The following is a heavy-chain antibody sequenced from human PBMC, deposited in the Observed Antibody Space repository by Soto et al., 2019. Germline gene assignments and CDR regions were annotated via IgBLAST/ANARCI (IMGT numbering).Heavy chain of an antibody. CDR1: GGSFSGYY. CDR3: ARVGIAAAATKPYNWFGP. CDR2: INHSGST. J-gene: IGHJ5*02. D-gene: IGHD6-13*01. Sequence: PSETLSLTCAVYGGSFSGYYWSWIRQPPGKGLEWIGEINHSGSTNYNPSLKSRVTISVDTSKNQFSLKLSSVTAADTAVYYCARVGIAAAATKPYNWFGPWGQGTLVTVSS. V-gene: IGHV4-34*01.